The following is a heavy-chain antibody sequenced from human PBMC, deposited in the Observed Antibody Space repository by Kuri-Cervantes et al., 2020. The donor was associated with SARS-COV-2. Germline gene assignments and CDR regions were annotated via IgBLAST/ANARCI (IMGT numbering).Heavy chain of an antibody. CDR3: ARDLGTIQGRDY. J-gene: IGHJ4*02. V-gene: IGHV3-66*02. D-gene: IGHD1-1*01. Sequence: LSLTCAASGFTVSSNYMSWVRQAPGKGLEWVSVIYSGGSTYYADSVKGRFTISRDNSKNTLYLQMNSLRAEDTAMYYCARDLGTIQGRDYWGQGTLVTVSS. CDR1: GFTVSSNY. CDR2: IYSGGST.